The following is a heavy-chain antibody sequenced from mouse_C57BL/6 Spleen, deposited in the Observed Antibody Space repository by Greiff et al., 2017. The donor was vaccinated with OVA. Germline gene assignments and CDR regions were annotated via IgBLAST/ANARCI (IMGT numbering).Heavy chain of an antibody. V-gene: IGHV1-39*01. Sequence: VQLQQSGPELVKPGASVKISCKASGYSFTDYNMNWVKQSNGKSLEWIGVINPNYGTTSYNQKFKGKATLTVDQSSSTAYMQLNSLTSEVSAVYYCAKSGDYYGSPPMDYWGQGTSVTVSA. CDR2: INPNYGTT. D-gene: IGHD1-1*01. J-gene: IGHJ4*01. CDR1: GYSFTDYN. CDR3: AKSGDYYGSPPMDY.